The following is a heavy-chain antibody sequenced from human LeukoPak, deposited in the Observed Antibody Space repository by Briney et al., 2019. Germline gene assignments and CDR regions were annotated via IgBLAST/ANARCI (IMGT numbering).Heavy chain of an antibody. V-gene: IGHV3-7*01. D-gene: IGHD2-15*01. J-gene: IGHJ4*02. CDR3: ARDSRPRGGSCFDN. Sequence: PGGSLRLSCAASGFSFNEYWMSWVRQAQGKEPEWVANIKEDGSDKYYIDFVKGRFTISRDDGTNSVFLEMNSLRPEDTGLYYCARDSRPRGGSCFDNWGQGTLVTVSS. CDR2: IKEDGSDK. CDR1: GFSFNEYW.